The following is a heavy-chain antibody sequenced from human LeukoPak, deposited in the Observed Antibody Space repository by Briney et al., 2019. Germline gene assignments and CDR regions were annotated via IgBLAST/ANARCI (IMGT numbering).Heavy chain of an antibody. CDR3: APAQWKVSYFDY. CDR2: INPNSGGT. CDR1: GYTFTGYY. V-gene: IGHV1-2*02. J-gene: IGHJ4*02. Sequence: VASVKVSCKASGYTFTGYYMHWVRQAPGQGLEWMGWINPNSGGTNYAQKFQGGVTMTRDTSISTAYMELSRLRSDDTAVYYCAPAQWKVSYFDYWGQGTLVTVSS. D-gene: IGHD1-1*01.